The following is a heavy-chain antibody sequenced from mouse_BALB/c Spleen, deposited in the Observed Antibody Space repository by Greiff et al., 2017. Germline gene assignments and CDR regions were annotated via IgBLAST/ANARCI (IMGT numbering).Heavy chain of an antibody. D-gene: IGHD1-1*02. J-gene: IGHJ1*01. CDR1: GFTFSDYY. Sequence: EVKLMESGGGLVKPGGSLKLSCAASGFTFSDYYMYWVRQTPEKRLEWVATISDGGSYTYYPDSVKGRFTISRDNAKNNLYLQMSSLKSEDTAMYYCARVYGGYFDVWGAGTTVTVSS. CDR3: ARVYGGYFDV. CDR2: ISDGGSYT. V-gene: IGHV5-4*02.